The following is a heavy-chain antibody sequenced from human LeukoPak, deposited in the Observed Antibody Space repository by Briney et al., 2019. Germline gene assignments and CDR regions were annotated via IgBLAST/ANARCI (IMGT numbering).Heavy chain of an antibody. D-gene: IGHD3-22*01. V-gene: IGHV3-48*01. CDR2: ISSSSSTI. CDR3: AKDNYYAGSGYYSREFDY. J-gene: IGHJ4*02. Sequence: GGSLRLSCAASGFTFSSYSMNWVRQTPGKGLEWVSYISSSSSTIFYADSVKGRFTISRDNAKNSLYLQMNSLRAEDTAVYYCAKDNYYAGSGYYSREFDYWGQGTLVTVSS. CDR1: GFTFSSYS.